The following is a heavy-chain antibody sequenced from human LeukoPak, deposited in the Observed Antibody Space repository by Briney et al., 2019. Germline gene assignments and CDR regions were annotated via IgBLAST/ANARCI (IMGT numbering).Heavy chain of an antibody. CDR2: FHYLGST. CDR1: GDSIRTSSHY. V-gene: IGHV4-39*07. J-gene: IGHJ6*03. CDR3: ARDVQSPYYYYYYMDV. Sequence: PSETLSLTCTVSGDSIRTSSHYWGWIRQPPGGGLEWIGSFHYLGSTYYNPSLQSRVTISLVSSKNQFSLKLSSVTAADTAVYYCARDVQSPYYYYYYMDVWGKGTTVTVSS. D-gene: IGHD6-6*01.